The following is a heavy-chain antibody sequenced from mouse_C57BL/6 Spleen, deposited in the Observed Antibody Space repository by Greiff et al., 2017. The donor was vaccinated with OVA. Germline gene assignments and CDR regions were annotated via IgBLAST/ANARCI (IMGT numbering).Heavy chain of an antibody. CDR3: AREGYYSNYEAMDY. J-gene: IGHJ4*01. V-gene: IGHV5-4*01. CDR2: ISDGGSYT. CDR1: GFTFSSYA. D-gene: IGHD2-5*01. Sequence: EVQGVESGGGLVKPGGSLKLSCAASGFTFSSYAMSWVRQTPEKRLEWVATISDGGSYTYYPDNVKGRFTISRDNAKNNLYLQMSHLKSEDTAMYYCAREGYYSNYEAMDYWGQGTSVTVSS.